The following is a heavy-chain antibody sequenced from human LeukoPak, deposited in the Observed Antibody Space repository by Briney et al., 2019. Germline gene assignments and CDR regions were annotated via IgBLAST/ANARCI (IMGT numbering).Heavy chain of an antibody. CDR3: ARVKSQRTPLVRGVYNWFDP. D-gene: IGHD3-10*01. CDR1: GFSLNTDGVG. V-gene: IGHV2-5*02. Sequence: SGPTLVNPTQTLTLTCTFSGFSLNTDGVGVGWIRQPPGKALEWLALIYWDADKRFSPSLKNRLTITKDTSTNQVVLTMTNMDPVDTATYYCARVKSQRTPLVRGVYNWFDPWGQGTLVTVSS. J-gene: IGHJ5*02. CDR2: IYWDADK.